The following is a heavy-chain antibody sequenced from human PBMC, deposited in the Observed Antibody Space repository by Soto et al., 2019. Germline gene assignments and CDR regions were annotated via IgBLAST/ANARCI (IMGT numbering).Heavy chain of an antibody. Sequence: QVQLVQSGTEVRKPGASVKVSWMTSGYTFTDDNINWVRQTTGQGLEWMGWMNPNSGNTGYAQKFQGRVTMTRNTSISTAYMELSSLKSEYTVVYYCAKGHRWFDPWGQGTLVTVSS. V-gene: IGHV1-8*01. CDR2: MNPNSGNT. CDR1: GYTFTDDN. CDR3: AKGHRWFDP. J-gene: IGHJ5*02.